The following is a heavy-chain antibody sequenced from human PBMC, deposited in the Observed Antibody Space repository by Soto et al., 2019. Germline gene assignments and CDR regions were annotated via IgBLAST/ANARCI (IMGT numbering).Heavy chain of an antibody. CDR1: GGSISNYY. CDR3: ATDRILYGSEY. CDR2: IFYSGST. Sequence: PSETLSLTCTVSGGSISNYYWSWIRQPPGRGLEWIGHIFYSGSTNYNPALKSRVTISLDTSKNQFSLELNSVTAADTGVYYCATDRILYGSEYWGQGIPVTVSS. V-gene: IGHV4-59*01. J-gene: IGHJ4*02. D-gene: IGHD3-10*01.